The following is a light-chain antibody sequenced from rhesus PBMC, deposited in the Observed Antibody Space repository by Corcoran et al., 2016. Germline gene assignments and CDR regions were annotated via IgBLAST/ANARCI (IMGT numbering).Light chain of an antibody. CDR2: YAS. Sequence: DIQMTQSPSSLSASVGDRVTITCRASENVNNYLNWYQQKPGKAPKPLFYYASSLQSGVPSRFSGSGSGTDYTLTISSLQPEDFATYYCQQDDDLPFTFGPGTKLDIK. CDR1: ENVNNY. CDR3: QQDDDLPFT. V-gene: IGKV1-74*01. J-gene: IGKJ3*01.